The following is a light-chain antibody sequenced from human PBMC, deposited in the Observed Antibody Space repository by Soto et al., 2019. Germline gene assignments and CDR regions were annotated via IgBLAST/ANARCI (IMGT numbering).Light chain of an antibody. V-gene: IGKV1-33*01. J-gene: IGKJ4*01. CDR3: QQYDNLPLT. Sequence: DNQMTQSPSSLSASVGDRVTITCQASQDINNYLNWYQQKPGKAPKLLIYDASNLETGVPSRFSGSRSGTDFTFTISSLQPEDIAAYYCQQYDNLPLTFGGGTKVEIK. CDR1: QDINNY. CDR2: DAS.